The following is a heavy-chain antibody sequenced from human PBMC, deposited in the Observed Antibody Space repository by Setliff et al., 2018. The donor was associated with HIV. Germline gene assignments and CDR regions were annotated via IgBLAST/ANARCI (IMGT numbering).Heavy chain of an antibody. V-gene: IGHV4-38-2*01. CDR3: ARQKKSSSWSPNDY. CDR2: IFYTGTT. D-gene: IGHD2-2*01. Sequence: SETLSLTCAVSGYSIRDNFFWGWVRQPPGKGLEWIGSIFYTGTTYYNPSLKSRVTLSLDTSKNQFSLELTSVTAADTAVYYCARQKKSSSWSPNDYWGQGTLVTVSS. J-gene: IGHJ4*02. CDR1: GYSIRDNFF.